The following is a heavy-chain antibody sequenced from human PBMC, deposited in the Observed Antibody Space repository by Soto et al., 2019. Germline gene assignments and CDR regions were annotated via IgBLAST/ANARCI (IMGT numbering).Heavy chain of an antibody. CDR2: INHLGNT. V-gene: IGHV4-39*07. D-gene: IGHD3-9*01. CDR1: GGSISSSSSY. Sequence: SETLSLTCTVSGGSISSSSSYWGWIRQPPGKGLEWVGNINHLGNTYYNPSLKSRVTISVDTSKNQFSLKLSSVTAADTAVYYCARGALRYFDWLSKTNWFDPWGQGTLVTVSS. J-gene: IGHJ5*02. CDR3: ARGALRYFDWLSKTNWFDP.